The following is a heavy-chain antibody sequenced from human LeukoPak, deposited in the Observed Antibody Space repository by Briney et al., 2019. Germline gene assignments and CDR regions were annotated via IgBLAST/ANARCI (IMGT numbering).Heavy chain of an antibody. CDR1: GYTFTSYG. Sequence: GASVKVSCKASGYTFTSYGISWVRQAPGQGLEWMGWISAYNGNTNYAQKLQGRVTMTTDTSTSTAYMELRSLRSDDTAVYYCAREAYSSSWNYFDYWGQGTLVTVSS. V-gene: IGHV1-18*01. D-gene: IGHD6-13*01. CDR3: AREAYSSSWNYFDY. J-gene: IGHJ4*02. CDR2: ISAYNGNT.